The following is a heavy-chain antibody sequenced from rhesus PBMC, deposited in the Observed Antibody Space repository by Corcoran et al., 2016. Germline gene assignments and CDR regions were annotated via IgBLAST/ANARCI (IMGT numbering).Heavy chain of an antibody. D-gene: IGHD4-29*01. CDR3: TRGGYGSSYGLDS. CDR1: GFSLPTSGLV. Sequence: QVTLKESGPALVKPTQTLTLTCTFSGFSLPTSGLVVGWIRSPPGKALEWLALIYWDDDKRYSTALKSRLTSSKDTDKNQVLLTMTNMDPRDTATYYCTRGGYGSSYGLDSWGQGVVVTVSS. V-gene: IGHV2-152*01. CDR2: IYWDDDK. J-gene: IGHJ6*01.